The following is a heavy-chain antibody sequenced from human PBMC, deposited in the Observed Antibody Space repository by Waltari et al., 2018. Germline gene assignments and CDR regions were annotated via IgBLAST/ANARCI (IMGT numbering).Heavy chain of an antibody. CDR3: ARDRGGDLGVVTNNWLDP. CDR2: INPDRGDT. V-gene: IGHV1-2*02. Sequence: QVHLVQSGAEVKKPGASVKVSCKASGYTFTGYYMHWVRQAPGQGLEWMGWINPDRGDTNLPQSFEGRVTRTRDPAITTVYMELRRLTSDDTAVYYCARDRGGDLGVVTNNWLDPWGQGTLVTVSS. CDR1: GYTFTGYY. D-gene: IGHD3-3*01. J-gene: IGHJ5*02.